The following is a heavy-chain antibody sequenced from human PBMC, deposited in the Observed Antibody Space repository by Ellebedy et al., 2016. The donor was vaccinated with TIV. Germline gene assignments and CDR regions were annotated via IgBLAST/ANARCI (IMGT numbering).Heavy chain of an antibody. Sequence: GESLKISCSASGFTFSSYAMHWVRQAPGKGLEYVSAIRGSGGHTYYADSVKGRFTISRDNSKNTLFLQMSSLRPEDTAVYYCVRQYTYGHWYFDLWGRGTLVIVSS. CDR2: IRGSGGHT. J-gene: IGHJ2*01. V-gene: IGHV3-64D*06. CDR1: GFTFSSYA. D-gene: IGHD5-18*01. CDR3: VRQYTYGHWYFDL.